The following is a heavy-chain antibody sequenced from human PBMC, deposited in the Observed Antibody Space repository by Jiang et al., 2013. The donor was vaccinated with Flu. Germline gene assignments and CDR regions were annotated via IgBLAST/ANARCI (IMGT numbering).Heavy chain of an antibody. V-gene: IGHV1-69*06. CDR2: INPIFGTT. Sequence: EWMGGINPIFGTTDYAQKFQGRVTIIADRSTSTAYMDLSSLRSEDTAVYFCARSSWGYSYGPFEYWGQGTLVTVSS. D-gene: IGHD5-18*01. J-gene: IGHJ4*02. CDR3: ARSSWGYSYGPFEY.